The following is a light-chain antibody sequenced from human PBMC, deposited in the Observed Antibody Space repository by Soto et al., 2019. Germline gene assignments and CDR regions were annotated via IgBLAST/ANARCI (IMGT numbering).Light chain of an antibody. CDR1: QSVPSNY. CDR3: QQYGSSPQT. V-gene: IGKV3-20*01. CDR2: GAS. Sequence: EIVLTQSPGTLSLSPGERATLSFRASQSVPSNYLAWYLQRPGQAPRLLIYGASNRASGIPDRFGGSGSGTDFTLTISRLEPEDFAVFFCQQYGSSPQTFGQGTKVEIK. J-gene: IGKJ1*01.